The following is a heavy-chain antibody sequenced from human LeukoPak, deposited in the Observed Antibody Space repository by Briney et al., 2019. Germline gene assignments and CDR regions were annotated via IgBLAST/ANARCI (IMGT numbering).Heavy chain of an antibody. V-gene: IGHV1-2*02. CDR2: INPNSGGT. CDR3: ARGQQLVQYYYYYYMDV. Sequence: ASVKVSCKASGYTFTGYYMHWVRQAPGQGLEWMGWINPNSGGTNYAQKLQGRVTMTRDTSISTAYMELSRLRSDDTAVYYCARGQQLVQYYYYYYMDVWGKGTTVTVSS. CDR1: GYTFTGYY. J-gene: IGHJ6*03. D-gene: IGHD6-13*01.